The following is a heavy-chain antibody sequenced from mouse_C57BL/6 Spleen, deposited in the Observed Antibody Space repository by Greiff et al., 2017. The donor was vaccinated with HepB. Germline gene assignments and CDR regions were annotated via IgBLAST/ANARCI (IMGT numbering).Heavy chain of an antibody. V-gene: IGHV1-81*01. D-gene: IGHD2-3*01. CDR1: GYTFTSYG. J-gene: IGHJ1*03. Sequence: QVHVKQSGAELARPGASVKLSCKASGYTFTSYGISWVKQRTGQGLEWIGEIYPRSGNTYYNEKFKGKATLTADKSSSTAYMELRSLTSEDSAVYFCARLYDGYYYWYFDVWGTGTTVTVSS. CDR2: IYPRSGNT. CDR3: ARLYDGYYYWYFDV.